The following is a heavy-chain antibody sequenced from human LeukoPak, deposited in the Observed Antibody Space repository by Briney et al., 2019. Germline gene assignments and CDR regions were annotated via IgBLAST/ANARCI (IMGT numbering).Heavy chain of an antibody. D-gene: IGHD6-19*01. CDR2: IGIRDDT. CDR1: GFTFIDYD. J-gene: IGHJ4*02. Sequence: GGSLRLSCAASGFTFIDYDMHWVRQVIGKGLEWVSAIGIRDDTHYSGSVKGRFTISRENAESSLYLQMNSLRAEDTAVYYCARGGIQVSGIDEFDYWGQGTLVTVSS. CDR3: ARGGIQVSGIDEFDY. V-gene: IGHV3-13*01.